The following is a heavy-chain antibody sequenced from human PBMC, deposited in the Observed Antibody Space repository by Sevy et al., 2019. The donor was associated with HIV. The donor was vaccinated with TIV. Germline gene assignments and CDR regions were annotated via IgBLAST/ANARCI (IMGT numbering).Heavy chain of an antibody. CDR2: ISSNGGST. CDR1: GFTFSSYA. Sequence: GGSLRLSCSASGFTFSSYAMHWVRQAPGKGLEYVSAISSNGGSTYYADSVKGRFTISRDNSKNTLYLQMSSLRAEDTAVYYCVWISSGWYPILDYWGQGTLVTVSS. J-gene: IGHJ4*02. CDR3: VWISSGWYPILDY. D-gene: IGHD6-19*01. V-gene: IGHV3-64D*06.